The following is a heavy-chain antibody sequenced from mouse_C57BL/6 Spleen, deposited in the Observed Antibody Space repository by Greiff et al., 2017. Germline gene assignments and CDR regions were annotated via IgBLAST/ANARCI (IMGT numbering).Heavy chain of an antibody. Sequence: QLESGGGLVKPGGSLKLSCAASGFTFSSYAMSWVRQTPEKRLEWVATISDGGSYTYYPDNVKGRFTISRDNAKNNLYLQMSHLKSEDTAMYYCARGYYGSSYGYFDVWGTGTTVTVSS. D-gene: IGHD1-1*01. CDR1: GFTFSSYA. CDR3: ARGYYGSSYGYFDV. CDR2: ISDGGSYT. J-gene: IGHJ1*03. V-gene: IGHV5-4*01.